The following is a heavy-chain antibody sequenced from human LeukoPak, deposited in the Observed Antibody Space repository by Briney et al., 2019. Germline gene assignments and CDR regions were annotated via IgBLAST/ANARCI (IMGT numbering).Heavy chain of an antibody. CDR3: ARATYDSSGYHHDY. CDR1: GFTFSDYF. CDR2: ISSSSSYI. J-gene: IGHJ4*02. V-gene: IGHV3-21*01. D-gene: IGHD3-22*01. Sequence: GGSLRLSCAASGFTFSDYFMTWIRQAPGKGLEWVSSISSSSSYIYYADSVKGRFTISRDNAKNSLYLQMNSLRAEDTAVYYCARATYDSSGYHHDYWAREPWSPSPQ.